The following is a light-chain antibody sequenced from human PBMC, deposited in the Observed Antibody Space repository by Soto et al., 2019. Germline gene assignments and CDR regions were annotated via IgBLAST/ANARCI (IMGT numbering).Light chain of an antibody. CDR2: GAS. V-gene: IGKV3-20*01. Sequence: EIVLTQSPGTLSLSPGERVNLSCRASQSVSSRYVAWYQHKTGQPPRLLISGASSRATGIPDRLSGSGSGADCTLTISRLEPEDFAVYYCQQYDRSPPTFGGGTKVEIK. J-gene: IGKJ4*01. CDR3: QQYDRSPPT. CDR1: QSVSSRY.